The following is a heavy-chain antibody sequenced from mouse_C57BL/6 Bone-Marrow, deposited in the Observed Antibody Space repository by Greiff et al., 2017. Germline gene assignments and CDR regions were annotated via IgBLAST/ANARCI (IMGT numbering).Heavy chain of an antibody. CDR1: GYTFTSYW. V-gene: IGHV1-69*01. CDR3: AGGNYFYAMHY. Sequence: VQLQQPGAELVMPGASVKLSCKASGYTFTSYWMHWVKQRPGQGLEWIGEIDPSDSYTNYNQKFKGKSTLTVDKSSSSAYMQLSSLTSEDAAVYYCAGGNYFYAMHYWGQGTSVTVSS. J-gene: IGHJ4*01. CDR2: IDPSDSYT. D-gene: IGHD2-1*01.